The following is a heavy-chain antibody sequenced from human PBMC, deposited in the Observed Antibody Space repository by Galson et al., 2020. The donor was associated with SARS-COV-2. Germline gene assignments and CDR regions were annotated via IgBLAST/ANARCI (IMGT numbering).Heavy chain of an antibody. CDR2: ISAYNGNT. Sequence: ASVKVSCKASGYTFTSYGISWVRQAPGQGLEWMGWISAYNGNTNYAQKLQGRVTMTTDTSTSTAYMELRSLRSDDTAVYYCARDRLCSSSAHHIYYYYGMDVWGQGTTVTVSS. J-gene: IGHJ6*02. D-gene: IGHD6-13*01. CDR1: GYTFTSYG. V-gene: IGHV1-18*04. CDR3: ARDRLCSSSAHHIYYYYGMDV.